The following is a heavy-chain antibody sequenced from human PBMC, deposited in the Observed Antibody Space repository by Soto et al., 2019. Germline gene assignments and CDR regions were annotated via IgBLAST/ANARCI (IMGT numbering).Heavy chain of an antibody. CDR2: IYSGGST. J-gene: IGHJ4*02. Sequence: HPGGSLRLSCAASGFTVSSNYMSWVRQAPGKGPEWVSVIYSGGSTYYADSVKGRFTISRDNSKNTLYLQMNSLRAEDTAVYYCARGITMVRYGLQFDYWGQGTLVTVSS. CDR3: ARGITMVRYGLQFDY. CDR1: GFTVSSNY. V-gene: IGHV3-53*01. D-gene: IGHD3-10*01.